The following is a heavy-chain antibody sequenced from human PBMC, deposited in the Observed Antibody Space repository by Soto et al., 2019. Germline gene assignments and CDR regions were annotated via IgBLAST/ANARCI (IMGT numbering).Heavy chain of an antibody. V-gene: IGHV3-23*01. Sequence: GGSLRLSCAASGFTFSSYAMSWVRQAPGKGLEWVSAISGSGGSTYYADSVKGRFTISRDNSKNTLYLQMNSLRAEDTAVYYCAKVTIFGVVITYYMDVWGKGTTVTVSS. CDR3: AKVTIFGVVITYYMDV. D-gene: IGHD3-3*01. CDR2: ISGSGGST. J-gene: IGHJ6*03. CDR1: GFTFSSYA.